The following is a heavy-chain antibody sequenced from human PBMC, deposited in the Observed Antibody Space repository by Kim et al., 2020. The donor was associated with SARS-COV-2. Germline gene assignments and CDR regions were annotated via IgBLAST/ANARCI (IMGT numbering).Heavy chain of an antibody. Sequence: SETLSLTCAVSGGSISSGGYSWSWIRQPPGKGLEWIGYIYYSGNTSYNPTPKSRVTISVDRPKNQFSLKLSSVTAADTAVYYCARGYGSGSPYGMDVWGQGTTVTVSS. V-gene: IGHV4-30-2*01. CDR2: IYYSGNT. J-gene: IGHJ6*02. CDR3: ARGYGSGSPYGMDV. D-gene: IGHD3-10*01. CDR1: GGSISSGGYS.